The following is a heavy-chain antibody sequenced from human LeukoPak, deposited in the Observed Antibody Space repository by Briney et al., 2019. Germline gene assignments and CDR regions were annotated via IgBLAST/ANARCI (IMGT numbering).Heavy chain of an antibody. V-gene: IGHV3-7*03. CDR3: ARDTVYYDSSGYGY. Sequence: GGSLRLSCAVFEFMFNKYYMGWVRRAPGKGLEWVASINPDGSANYYMDSVKGRFTISRDNAKNSLYLQMSSLRAEDTAVYYCARDTVYYDSSGYGYWGQGTLVTVSS. D-gene: IGHD3-22*01. CDR2: INPDGSAN. J-gene: IGHJ4*02. CDR1: EFMFNKYY.